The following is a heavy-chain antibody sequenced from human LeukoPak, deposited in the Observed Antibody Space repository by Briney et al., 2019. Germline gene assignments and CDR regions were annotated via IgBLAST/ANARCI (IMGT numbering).Heavy chain of an antibody. Sequence: GGSLRLSCAASGFTFSSYVMNWVRQAPGKGLEWVSVISDSGYTTNYADSVKGRFSMSRDNSKNMLYLQMNSLRAEDTAVYYCATYGPLTGDDYWGQGTLVTVSS. V-gene: IGHV3-23*01. CDR3: ATYGPLTGDDY. J-gene: IGHJ4*02. D-gene: IGHD7-27*01. CDR1: GFTFSSYV. CDR2: ISDSGYTT.